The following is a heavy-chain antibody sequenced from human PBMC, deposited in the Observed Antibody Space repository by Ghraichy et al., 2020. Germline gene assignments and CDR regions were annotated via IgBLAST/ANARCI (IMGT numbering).Heavy chain of an antibody. J-gene: IGHJ4*02. Sequence: SGPTLVKPTQTLMLTCSFSGFSLTTSGVGVGWIRQPPGEALECLALIYWDEDRRYNPSLKSRLTITKDTSTNQVVLIMTNMDPVDTATYYCAHIGDYNQGAHYFDYWGQGTVVTVSS. CDR1: GFSLTTSGVG. D-gene: IGHD4-11*01. V-gene: IGHV2-5*02. CDR3: AHIGDYNQGAHYFDY. CDR2: IYWDEDR.